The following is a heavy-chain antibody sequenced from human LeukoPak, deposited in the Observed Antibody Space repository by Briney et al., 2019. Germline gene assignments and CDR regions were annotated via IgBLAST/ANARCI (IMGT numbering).Heavy chain of an antibody. J-gene: IGHJ6*02. V-gene: IGHV3-53*01. D-gene: IGHD6-25*01. CDR2: IYSNGST. CDR3: AKDEGYSSGLYYYYYYGMDV. Sequence: GGSLRLSCAASGFPVSVNYMSWVRQPPGKGLEWVSVIYSNGSTYYADSVKGRFTISRDNSKNTLYLQMNSLRAEDTAVYYCAKDEGYSSGLYYYYYYGMDVWGQGTTVTVSS. CDR1: GFPVSVNY.